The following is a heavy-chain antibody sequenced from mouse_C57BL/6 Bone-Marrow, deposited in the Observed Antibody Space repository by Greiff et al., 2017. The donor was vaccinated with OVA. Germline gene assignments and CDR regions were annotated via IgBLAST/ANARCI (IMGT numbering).Heavy chain of an antibody. CDR2: IDPSDSYT. CDR3: ARSYYGTSTGYFDV. Sequence: QVQLQQPGAELVRPGTSVKLSCKASGYTFTSYWMHWVKQRPGQGLEWIGVIDPSDSYTNYNQKFKGKATLTVDTSSSTAYMQLSSLTSEDSAVYYGARSYYGTSTGYFDVWGTGTTVTVSS. V-gene: IGHV1-59*01. CDR1: GYTFTSYW. D-gene: IGHD1-1*01. J-gene: IGHJ1*03.